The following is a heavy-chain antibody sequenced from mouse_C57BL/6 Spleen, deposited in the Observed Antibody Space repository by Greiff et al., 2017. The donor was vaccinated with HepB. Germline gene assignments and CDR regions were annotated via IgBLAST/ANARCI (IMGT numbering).Heavy chain of an antibody. Sequence: VQLKESGAELVRPGASVTLSCKASGYTFTDYEMHWVKQTPVHGLEWIGAIDPETGGTAYNQKFKGKAILTADKSTSTAYMELRSLTSEDSAVYYCTREGGPLAWFAYWGQGTLVTVSA. CDR2: IDPETGGT. J-gene: IGHJ3*01. CDR1: GYTFTDYE. V-gene: IGHV1-15*01. CDR3: TREGGPLAWFAY.